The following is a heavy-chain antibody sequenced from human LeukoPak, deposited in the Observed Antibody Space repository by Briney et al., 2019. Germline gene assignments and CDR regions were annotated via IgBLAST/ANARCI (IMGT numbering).Heavy chain of an antibody. J-gene: IGHJ4*02. Sequence: GASVKVSCKVSGYTLTELSMHWVRQAPGKGLEWMGGFDPEDGETIYAQKFQGRVTMTRDMSTSTVYMELSSLRSEDTAVYYCASYYYGSGSRDGDYWGQGTLVTVSS. D-gene: IGHD3-10*01. CDR1: GYTLTELS. V-gene: IGHV1-24*01. CDR3: ASYYYGSGSRDGDY. CDR2: FDPEDGET.